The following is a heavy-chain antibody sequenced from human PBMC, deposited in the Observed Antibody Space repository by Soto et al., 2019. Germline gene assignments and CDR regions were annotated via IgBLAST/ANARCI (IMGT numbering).Heavy chain of an antibody. V-gene: IGHV4-59*01. CDR3: AKEFCDPNGCYGRWLDP. CDR1: GGSISSFY. D-gene: IGHD2-15*01. J-gene: IGHJ5*02. CDR2: VFYSGST. Sequence: VQLQESGPGLAKPSETLSLTCTVSGGSISSFYWSWIRQPPGKGLEWIGTVFYSGSTIYNPSLKSRVTISVDTSKNQFSLKLSSVTAADTAVYYCAKEFCDPNGCYGRWLDPWGQGTLVTVSS.